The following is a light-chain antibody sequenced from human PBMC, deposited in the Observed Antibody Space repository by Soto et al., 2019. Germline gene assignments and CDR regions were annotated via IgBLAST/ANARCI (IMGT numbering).Light chain of an antibody. Sequence: EIVLTQSPGTLSLSPGERATLSCRASQSVSSSYLAWYQQTPSQAPRLLIYGASSRATGIPDRLSGSGSGSDFALTISILEPEDFAVYYCQQYGSSPPMYTFGQGTKLEIK. CDR3: QQYGSSPPMYT. CDR1: QSVSSSY. V-gene: IGKV3-20*01. J-gene: IGKJ2*01. CDR2: GAS.